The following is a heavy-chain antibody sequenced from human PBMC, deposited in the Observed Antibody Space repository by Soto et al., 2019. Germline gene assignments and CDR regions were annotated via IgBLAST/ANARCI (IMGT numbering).Heavy chain of an antibody. J-gene: IGHJ4*02. V-gene: IGHV4-59*01. CDR2: VSYSGST. D-gene: IGHD5-12*01. CDR1: GASITSDY. Sequence: KTAETLSLTCAVSGASITSDYWSWVRQPPGKGLEWIGYVSYSGSTNYNPSLESRFTISRDTSKSQFSLKLNSVTAADTAVYYCARGQSRDGYNFFDHWGQGVLVTVSS. CDR3: ARGQSRDGYNFFDH.